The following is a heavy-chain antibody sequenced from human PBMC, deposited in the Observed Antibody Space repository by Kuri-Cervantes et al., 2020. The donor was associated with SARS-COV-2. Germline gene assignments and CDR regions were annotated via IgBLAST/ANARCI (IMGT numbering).Heavy chain of an antibody. Sequence: LSLTCAASGFTFSSYGMHWVRQAPGKGLEWVAVIWYDGSNKYYADSVKGRFTISRDNSKNTLYLQMNSLRAEDTAVYYCARDQSGYVDTAMATHFDYWGQGTLVTVSS. CDR1: GFTFSSYG. D-gene: IGHD5-18*01. CDR3: ARDQSGYVDTAMATHFDY. V-gene: IGHV3-33*08. CDR2: IWYDGSNK. J-gene: IGHJ4*02.